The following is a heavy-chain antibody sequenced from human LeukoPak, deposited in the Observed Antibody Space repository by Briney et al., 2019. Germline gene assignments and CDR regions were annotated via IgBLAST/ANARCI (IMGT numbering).Heavy chain of an antibody. CDR3: ARRPLYSGSYST. D-gene: IGHD1-26*01. CDR1: GFTFSSYS. CDR2: ISSSSSYI. Sequence: PGGSLRLSCAASGFTFSSYSMNWVRQAPGKGLEGVSSISSSSSYIFYADSVKGRFTISRDNAKTSLYLQMNSLRAEDTAVYYCARRPLYSGSYSTWGQGTLVTVSS. J-gene: IGHJ1*01. V-gene: IGHV3-21*01.